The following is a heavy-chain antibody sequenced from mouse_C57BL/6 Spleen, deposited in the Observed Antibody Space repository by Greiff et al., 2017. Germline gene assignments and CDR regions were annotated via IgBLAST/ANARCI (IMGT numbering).Heavy chain of an antibody. CDR2: ISSGSSTI. V-gene: IGHV5-17*01. CDR3: ARRYYGSSHAMDY. CDR1: GFTFIDYG. J-gene: IGHJ4*01. D-gene: IGHD1-1*01. Sequence: VHLVESGGGLVKPGGSLKLSCAASGFTFIDYGMHWVRQAPEKGLEWVAYISSGSSTIYYADTVKGRFTISRDNAKNTLFLQMTSLRSEDTAMYYCARRYYGSSHAMDYWGQGTSVTVSS.